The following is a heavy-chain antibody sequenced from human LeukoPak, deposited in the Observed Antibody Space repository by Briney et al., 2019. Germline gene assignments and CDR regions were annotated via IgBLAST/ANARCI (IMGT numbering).Heavy chain of an antibody. J-gene: IGHJ6*03. CDR3: ARGGGGIAAGYYMDV. D-gene: IGHD6-25*01. CDR1: GFTFVDYG. Sequence: GGSLRLSCTASGFTFVDYGISWVRQAPGKGLEWVSYINWFGGSTGYAQSVKGRFTISRDKTKNSVYLQMNSLRAEDTALYYCARGGGGIAAGYYMDVWGKGTTVTVSS. V-gene: IGHV3-20*04. CDR2: INWFGGST.